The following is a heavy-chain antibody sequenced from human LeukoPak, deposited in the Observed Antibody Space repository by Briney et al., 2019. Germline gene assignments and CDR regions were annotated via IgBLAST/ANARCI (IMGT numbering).Heavy chain of an antibody. V-gene: IGHV3-30*04. Sequence: GGSLRLSCAASGFTFSSYAMHWVRQAPGKGLEWVAVISFDGRNKYYADSVKGRFTISRDNAKNSLYLQMNSLRAEDTAVYYCARYLAYYYYYMDVWGKGTTVTVSS. CDR3: ARYLAYYYYYMDV. J-gene: IGHJ6*03. CDR1: GFTFSSYA. CDR2: ISFDGRNK.